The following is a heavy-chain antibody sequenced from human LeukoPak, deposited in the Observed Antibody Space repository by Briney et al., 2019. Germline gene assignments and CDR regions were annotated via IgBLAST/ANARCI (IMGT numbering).Heavy chain of an antibody. CDR1: GFTFSSYA. V-gene: IGHV3-23*01. Sequence: GGSLRLSCAASGFTFSSYAMSWVRQAPGKGLEWVSAISGSGGSTYYADSVKGRFTISRDNSKNTLYLQMNSLRAEDTAVYYCARDKTYFGDLFPYYFDSWGQGTLVTVST. D-gene: IGHD3-10*01. CDR3: ARDKTYFGDLFPYYFDS. CDR2: ISGSGGST. J-gene: IGHJ4*02.